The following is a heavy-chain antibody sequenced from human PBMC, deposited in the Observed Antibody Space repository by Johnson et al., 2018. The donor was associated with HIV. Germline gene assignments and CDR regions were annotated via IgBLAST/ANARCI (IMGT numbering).Heavy chain of an antibody. CDR2: ISYDGNNE. Sequence: QVQLVESGGGVVQPGRSLRLSCVASGFTFSTYAMHWVRQAPGKGLEWVAVISYDGNNEYYAHSVKGRFTISRDNSKSTLFLQMNSLRTEDTAVYYCARGRTQFLEGGAFDIWGQGTMVTVSS. CDR3: ARGRTQFLEGGAFDI. CDR1: GFTFSTYA. J-gene: IGHJ3*02. D-gene: IGHD3-3*01. V-gene: IGHV3-30*03.